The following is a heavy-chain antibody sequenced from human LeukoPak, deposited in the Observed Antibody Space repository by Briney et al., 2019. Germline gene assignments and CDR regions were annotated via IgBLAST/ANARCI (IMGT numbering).Heavy chain of an antibody. Sequence: GGSLRLSCTVSGFTLSDHYMSWFRQSPGRGLEWISWITSSGTTRDYADSVKGRFTISRDNTKNSVYLQMSSLRADDTAVYYCARDPDYGDPYWGQGTLVTVSP. CDR2: ITSSGTTR. CDR3: ARDPDYGDPY. J-gene: IGHJ4*02. CDR1: GFTLSDHY. D-gene: IGHD4-17*01. V-gene: IGHV3-11*01.